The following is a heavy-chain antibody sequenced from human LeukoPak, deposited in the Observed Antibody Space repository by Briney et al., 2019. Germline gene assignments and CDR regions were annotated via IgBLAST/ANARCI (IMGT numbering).Heavy chain of an antibody. CDR1: GYTFTGYY. V-gene: IGHV1-2*06. CDR3: ARTEDIVVVVAGSLNGYYFDY. D-gene: IGHD2-15*01. Sequence: ASVKVSCKASGYTFTGYYMHWVRQAPGQGLEWMGRINPNSGGTNYAQKFQGRVTMTRDTSISTAYMELSRLRSDDTAVYYCARTEDIVVVVAGSLNGYYFDYWGQGTLVTVSS. CDR2: INPNSGGT. J-gene: IGHJ4*02.